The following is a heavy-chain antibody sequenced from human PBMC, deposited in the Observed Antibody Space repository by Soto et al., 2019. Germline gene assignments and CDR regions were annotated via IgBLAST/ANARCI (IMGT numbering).Heavy chain of an antibody. V-gene: IGHV4-59*01. CDR3: ARASGSFIRFDT. CDR1: GGSISSYY. CDR2: IYYSGST. D-gene: IGHD3-22*01. Sequence: SETLSLTCTVSGGSISSYYWSWIRQPPGKGLEWIGYIYYSGSTNYNPSLKSRVNISVDTSKNQFSLKLSSVTAADTAVYYCARASGSFIRFDTWGQGTLVTVSS. J-gene: IGHJ5*02.